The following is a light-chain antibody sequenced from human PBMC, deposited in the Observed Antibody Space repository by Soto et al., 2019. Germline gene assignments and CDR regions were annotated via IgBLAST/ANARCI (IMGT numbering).Light chain of an antibody. V-gene: IGKV3-15*01. Sequence: EIVMTQSPATLSVSPGERATLSCRASQSGSNNLACYQQKPGQAPRILIYFASIRATGIPARFSGSGSGKEFTLTIISLQSEDFAVYYCQQYNEWPLTFGGGTKVETK. J-gene: IGKJ4*01. CDR1: QSGSNN. CDR3: QQYNEWPLT. CDR2: FAS.